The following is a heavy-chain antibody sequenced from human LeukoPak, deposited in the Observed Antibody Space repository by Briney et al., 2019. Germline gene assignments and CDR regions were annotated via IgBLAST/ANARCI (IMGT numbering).Heavy chain of an antibody. CDR2: IYSGGST. Sequence: PGGSLRLSCAASGFTVSSNYMSWVRQAPGKGLEWVSVIYSGGSTYYADSVKGRFTISRDNSKNTLYLQMNSLRAEDTAVYYCARRSYYDSSGYYYGVLDYWGQGTLVTVSS. D-gene: IGHD3-22*01. V-gene: IGHV3-66*01. J-gene: IGHJ4*02. CDR3: ARRSYYDSSGYYYGVLDY. CDR1: GFTVSSNY.